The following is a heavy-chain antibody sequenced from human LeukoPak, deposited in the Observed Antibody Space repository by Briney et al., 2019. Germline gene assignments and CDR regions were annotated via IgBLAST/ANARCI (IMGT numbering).Heavy chain of an antibody. V-gene: IGHV4-61*02. CDR1: GGSISSGSYY. D-gene: IGHD2/OR15-2a*01. Sequence: PSQTLSLTCTVSGGSISSGSYYWSWIRQPAGKGLEWIGRIYTSGSTNYNPSLKSRVTISVDTSKNQFSLKLSSVTAADTAVYYCARVVITSRGIYFDYWGQGTLVTVSS. CDR3: ARVVITSRGIYFDY. J-gene: IGHJ4*02. CDR2: IYTSGST.